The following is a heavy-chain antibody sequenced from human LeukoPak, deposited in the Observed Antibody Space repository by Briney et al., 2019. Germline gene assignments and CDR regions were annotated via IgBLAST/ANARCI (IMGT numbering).Heavy chain of an antibody. CDR3: ARSDYYDSNGKLDY. Sequence: SETLSLTCSVSGGSVSSYSYYWGWIRQPPGKGLEWIGAIHFAENTYYNPSLKSRVTLSLDTSKNQFSLKLSSVTAADTAVYYCARSDYYDSNGKLDYWGQGAQVTVSS. CDR2: IHFAENT. J-gene: IGHJ4*02. V-gene: IGHV4-39*07. CDR1: GGSVSSYSYY. D-gene: IGHD3-22*01.